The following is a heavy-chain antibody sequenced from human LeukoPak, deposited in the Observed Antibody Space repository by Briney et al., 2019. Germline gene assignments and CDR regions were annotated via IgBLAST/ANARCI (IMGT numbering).Heavy chain of an antibody. CDR1: GFTFSSYW. CDR3: ARAPSEIGGYYPEYFRH. CDR2: SKSDGST. J-gene: IGHJ1*01. D-gene: IGHD3-22*01. V-gene: IGHV3-74*01. Sequence: PGGSLRLSCAASGFTFSSYWMHWVRRPPGRGLVGVSRSKSDGSTRYADSVKGRFTIYRDNAKNTVSLQMNSLRAEDTGVYYCARAPSEIGGYYPEYFRHWGRGTLVTVSP.